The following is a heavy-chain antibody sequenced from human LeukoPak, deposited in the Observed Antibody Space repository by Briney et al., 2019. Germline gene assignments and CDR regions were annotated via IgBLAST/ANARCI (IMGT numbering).Heavy chain of an antibody. Sequence: PGGSLRLSCAASGFTFSSYGMSWVRQAPGKGLEWVSAITGSGDSTYYAESVKGRFTISRDNPKNTLYLQMNTLRAEDTAVYYCARYCRSTSCYYYNGMDVWGQGTTVTVSS. D-gene: IGHD2-2*01. J-gene: IGHJ6*02. CDR1: GFTFSSYG. V-gene: IGHV3-23*01. CDR2: ITGSGDST. CDR3: ARYCRSTSCYYYNGMDV.